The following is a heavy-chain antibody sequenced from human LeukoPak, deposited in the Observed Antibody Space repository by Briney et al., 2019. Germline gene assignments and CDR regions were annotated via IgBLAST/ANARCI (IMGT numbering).Heavy chain of an antibody. CDR2: ISGSGGST. D-gene: IGHD2-15*01. J-gene: IGHJ3*02. CDR1: GFTFSSYA. CDR3: ARARTYCSGGSCYTPDAFDI. V-gene: IGHV3-23*01. Sequence: GGSLRLSCAASGFTFSSYAMSWVRQAPGKGLEWVSAISGSGGSTYYADSVKGRFTISRDNSKNTLYLQMNSLRAEDTAVYYCARARTYCSGGSCYTPDAFDIWGQGTMVTVSS.